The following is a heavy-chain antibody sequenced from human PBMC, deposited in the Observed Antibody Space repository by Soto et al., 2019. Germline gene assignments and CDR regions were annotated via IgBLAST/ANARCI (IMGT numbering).Heavy chain of an antibody. J-gene: IGHJ4*02. V-gene: IGHV1-2*02. D-gene: IGHD1-26*01. CDR1: GYTFTGYH. CDR3: ARILSEEVGALHY. CDR2: INPNSVDT. Sequence: QVQLVQSGAEVKKPGASVKVSCKASGYTFTGYHMHWVRQAPGQGLEWMGWINPNSVDTNYAQKFQGRVTMTRDTSISTAYMELSRLRSDDTAVYYCARILSEEVGALHYWGQGTLVTVSS.